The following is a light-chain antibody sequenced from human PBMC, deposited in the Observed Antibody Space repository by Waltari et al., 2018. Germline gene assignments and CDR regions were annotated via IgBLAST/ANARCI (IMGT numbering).Light chain of an antibody. V-gene: IGKV2-29*02. Sequence: DVVMTQTPLSLSVTPGQPASISCKSSQTLLHSDGQTYLYWFLQKPGQSPQLLIYAVSSRLSGVSTKFSGSGSGTDFTLKINRVEAEDVGIYYCMQGLHLPRTFGQGTKVEMK. CDR2: AVS. J-gene: IGKJ1*01. CDR1: QTLLHSDGQTY. CDR3: MQGLHLPRT.